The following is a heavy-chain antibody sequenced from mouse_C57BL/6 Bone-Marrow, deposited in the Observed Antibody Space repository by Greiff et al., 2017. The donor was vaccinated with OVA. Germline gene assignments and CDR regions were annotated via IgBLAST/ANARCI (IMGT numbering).Heavy chain of an antibody. CDR2: IYPGSGST. CDR1: GYTFTSYW. CDR3: ARFPNYDGTAYYFDY. Sequence: QVQLQQPGAELVKPGASVKMSCKASGYTFTSYWITWVKQRPGQGLEWIGDIYPGSGSTNYNEKFKSKATLTVDTSSSTAYMQLSSLTSEDSAVYYCARFPNYDGTAYYFDYWGQGTTLTVSS. D-gene: IGHD1-1*01. J-gene: IGHJ2*01. V-gene: IGHV1-55*01.